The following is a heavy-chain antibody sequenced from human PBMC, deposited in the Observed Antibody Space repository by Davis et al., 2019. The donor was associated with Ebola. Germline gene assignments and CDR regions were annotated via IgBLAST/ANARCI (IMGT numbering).Heavy chain of an antibody. V-gene: IGHV1-8*03. CDR1: AYPFTSYD. J-gene: IGHJ5*02. CDR3: ARGDRKGGAAAGTFDD. D-gene: IGHD6-13*01. Sequence: ASLTVSCKASAYPFTSYDINWVRQATGQGLEWMGWMNTNSGNTGYAQKFQGRVTITMNTSISTAYMELSSLGSDDTAVYYCARGDRKGGAAAGTFDDWAQVTLVTVSP. CDR2: MNTNSGNT.